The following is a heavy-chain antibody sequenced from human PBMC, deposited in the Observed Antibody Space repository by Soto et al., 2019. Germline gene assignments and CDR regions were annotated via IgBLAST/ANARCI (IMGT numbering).Heavy chain of an antibody. V-gene: IGHV1-18*01. CDR3: AREDSGYDLYYYYYGMDV. D-gene: IGHD5-12*01. CDR2: ISAYNGNT. CDR1: GYTFTSYG. Sequence: ASVKVSCKASGYTFTSYGISWVRQAPGQGLEWMGWISAYNGNTNYAQKLQGRVTMATDTPTSTAYMELRSLRSDDTAVYYCAREDSGYDLYYYYYGMDVWGQGTTVTVSS. J-gene: IGHJ6*02.